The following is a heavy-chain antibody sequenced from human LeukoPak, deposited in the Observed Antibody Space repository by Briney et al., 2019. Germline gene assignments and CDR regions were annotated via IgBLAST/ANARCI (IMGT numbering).Heavy chain of an antibody. CDR3: AHRDTTMVRVDY. V-gene: IGHV3-15*01. Sequence: GGSLRLSCEASGFTFAKHWMSWVRQAPGKGLEWVGRIKSKTDGGTTDYAAPVKGRFTISRDDSKNTLYLQMSSLKTEDTAVYFCAHRDTTMVRVDYWGQGTLVTVSS. J-gene: IGHJ4*02. CDR2: IKSKTDGGTT. CDR1: GFTFAKHW. D-gene: IGHD5-18*01.